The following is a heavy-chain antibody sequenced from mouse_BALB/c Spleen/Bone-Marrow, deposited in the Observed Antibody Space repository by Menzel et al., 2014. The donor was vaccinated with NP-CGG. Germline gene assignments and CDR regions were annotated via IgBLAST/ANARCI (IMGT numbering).Heavy chain of an antibody. CDR1: GYTFISYW. D-gene: IGHD2-3*01. CDR3: TRTYEYFDY. Sequence: QVQLKESGAELVRPGASVKLSCKTSGYTFISYWINWVKQRPGQGLEWIGNIYPSDNYTNYNQKFEDKATLTVDISSTTAYMQLSSPTSEDSAVYYCTRTYEYFDYWGQGTTPTASS. J-gene: IGHJ2*01. V-gene: IGHV1-69*02. CDR2: IYPSDNYT.